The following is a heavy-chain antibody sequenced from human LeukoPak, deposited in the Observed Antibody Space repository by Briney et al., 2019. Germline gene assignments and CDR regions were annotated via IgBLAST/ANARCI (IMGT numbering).Heavy chain of an antibody. V-gene: IGHV3-23*01. CDR3: AKWKYSNSGIDDY. D-gene: IGHD6-6*01. CDR2: LSGSGGST. CDR1: GFIFNKHA. J-gene: IGHJ4*02. Sequence: GGSLRLSCAASGFIFNKHAMSWVCQAPGKGLEWVSGLSGSGGSTDYADSVKGRFTVSRDNSKNMLYLQMNSLRAEDTAVYYCAKWKYSNSGIDDYWGQGTLVTVSS.